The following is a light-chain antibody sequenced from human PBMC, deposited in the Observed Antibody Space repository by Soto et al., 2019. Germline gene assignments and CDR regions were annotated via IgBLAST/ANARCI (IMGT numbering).Light chain of an antibody. J-gene: IGKJ1*01. Sequence: EIVLTQSPATLSLSAGERATLSCRASQSVSSYLAWYQQKPGQAPRLLIYDASNRATDIPARFSGGGSGTDITLTISSLEPEDFAVYYCQVRSNWPTWTFGQGTKVDIK. CDR3: QVRSNWPTWT. V-gene: IGKV3-11*01. CDR2: DAS. CDR1: QSVSSY.